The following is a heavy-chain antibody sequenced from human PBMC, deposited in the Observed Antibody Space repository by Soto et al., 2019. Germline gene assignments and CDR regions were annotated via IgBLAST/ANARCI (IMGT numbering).Heavy chain of an antibody. CDR2: VYNSGST. CDR3: ARYRREAVAGYTLDN. Sequence: PSETLSLTCTVSGGSISSNYWTWIRQPPGKGLEWIGYVYNSGSTNYKPSLKSRVTISEDTSKSQFSLKVNSMTAADTAVYYCARYRREAVAGYTLDNWGQGILVTV. J-gene: IGHJ4*02. V-gene: IGHV4-59*01. CDR1: GGSISSNY. D-gene: IGHD6-13*01.